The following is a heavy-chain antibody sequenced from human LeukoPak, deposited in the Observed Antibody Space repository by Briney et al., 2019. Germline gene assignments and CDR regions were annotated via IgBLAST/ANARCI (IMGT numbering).Heavy chain of an antibody. D-gene: IGHD6-13*01. CDR1: GGSISSGSYY. CDR3: ARLIAAAGINWFDP. Sequence: SQTLSLTCTVSGGSISSGSYYWSWIRQPAGKGLEWIGRIYTSGSTNYNPSLKSRVTISVDTSKNQFSLKLSSVTAADTAVYYCARLIAAAGINWFDPWGQGTLVTVSS. J-gene: IGHJ5*02. V-gene: IGHV4-61*02. CDR2: IYTSGST.